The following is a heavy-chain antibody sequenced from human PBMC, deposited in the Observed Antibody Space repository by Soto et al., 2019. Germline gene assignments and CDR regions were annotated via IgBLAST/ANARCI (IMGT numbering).Heavy chain of an antibody. CDR1: DCWRSQEV. CDR2: LDQSGGT. Sequence: SATLSVTFTEMDCWRSQEVCNWTREDTGKGLEWIGELDQSGGTNYNPSPKSRAIISDDTSKNQFSLTSTSATAAETAVSYCESEDPYGWLGESLEVWGQGTTVTVSS. D-gene: IGHD6-19*01. CDR3: ESEDPYGWLGESLEV. J-gene: IGHJ6*02. V-gene: IGHV4-34*01.